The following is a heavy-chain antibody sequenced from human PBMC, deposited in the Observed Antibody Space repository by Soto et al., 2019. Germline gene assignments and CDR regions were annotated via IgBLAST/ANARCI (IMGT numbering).Heavy chain of an antibody. CDR2: IYSGGST. Sequence: GGSLRLSCAASGFTVSSNYMSWVRQAPGKGLEWVSVIYSGGSTYYADSVKGRFTISRHNSKNTLYLQMNSLRAEDTAVYYCARRGYSGYVDYYYGMDVWGQGTTVTVSS. V-gene: IGHV3-53*01. CDR1: GFTVSSNY. D-gene: IGHD5-12*01. CDR3: ARRGYSGYVDYYYGMDV. J-gene: IGHJ6*02.